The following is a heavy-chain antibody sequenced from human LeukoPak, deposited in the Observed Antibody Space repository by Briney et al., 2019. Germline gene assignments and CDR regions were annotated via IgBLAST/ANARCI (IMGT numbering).Heavy chain of an antibody. J-gene: IGHJ4*02. CDR3: AKGGSGYYLDH. D-gene: IGHD5-12*01. CDR1: GFTVSSNY. CDR2: IYSGGNT. V-gene: IGHV3-53*01. Sequence: GGSLRLSCAVSGFTVSSNYMSWVRQAPGKGLEWVSVIYSGGNTYYADSVKGRFTISRDNSKNTLYLQMNSLRAEDAALYYCAKGGSGYYLDHWGQGTLVTVSS.